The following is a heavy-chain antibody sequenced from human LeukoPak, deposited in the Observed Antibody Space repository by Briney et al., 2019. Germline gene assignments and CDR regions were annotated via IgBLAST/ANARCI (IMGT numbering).Heavy chain of an antibody. Sequence: ASVKVSCKASGFTFTGYYMHWVRPAPGQGLEWMGWINPNSGGTNYAQKFQGRVTMTRDTSISTAYMELSKLRSDDTAVYYCARGLGGNYPVLLHLDLWGQGTTVRVLS. CDR1: GFTFTGYY. V-gene: IGHV1-2*02. D-gene: IGHD4-23*01. CDR3: ARGLGGNYPVLLHLDL. J-gene: IGHJ6*01. CDR2: INPNSGGT.